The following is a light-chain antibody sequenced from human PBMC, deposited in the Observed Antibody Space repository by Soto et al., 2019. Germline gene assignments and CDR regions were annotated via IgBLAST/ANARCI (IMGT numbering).Light chain of an antibody. CDR3: SSYTGSSTWV. CDR2: EVS. Sequence: QSVLTQPASVSGSPGQSITISCTGTSSDVGGYNYVSWYQHLPGKAPKLMIHEVSNRPSGVSNRFSGSKSGNTASLTISGLQVGDEADYYCSSYTGSSTWVFGGGTQLTVL. J-gene: IGLJ3*02. V-gene: IGLV2-14*01. CDR1: SSDVGGYNY.